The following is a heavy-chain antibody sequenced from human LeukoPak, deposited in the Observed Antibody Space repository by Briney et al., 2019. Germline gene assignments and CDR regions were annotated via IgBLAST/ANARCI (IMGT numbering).Heavy chain of an antibody. CDR2: ISSSGRTI. J-gene: IGHJ6*02. CDR3: ARGGLTGEYGMAV. D-gene: IGHD1-20*01. CDR1: GFTLSSYE. V-gene: IGHV3-48*03. Sequence: GGSPRLSCAASGFTLSSYEMNWVRQAPGKGLEWISYISSSGRTIYYADFVKGRFTISRDNAKNSLYLQMNSLRVEDTAVYYCARGGLTGEYGMAVWGRWSTLTVSS.